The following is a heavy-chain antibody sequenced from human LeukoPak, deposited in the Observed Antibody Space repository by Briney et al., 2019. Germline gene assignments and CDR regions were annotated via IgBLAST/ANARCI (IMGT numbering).Heavy chain of an antibody. CDR1: GGTFSSNA. V-gene: IGHV1-69*13. D-gene: IGHD3-10*01. Sequence: SVKVSCKASGGTFSSNAISWVRQAPGQGLEWMGGIIPIFGTANYAQKFQGRVTITADESTSTAYMELSSLRSEDTAVYYCARVGSTMVRLPDYWGQGTLVTVSS. CDR3: ARVGSTMVRLPDY. J-gene: IGHJ4*02. CDR2: IIPIFGTA.